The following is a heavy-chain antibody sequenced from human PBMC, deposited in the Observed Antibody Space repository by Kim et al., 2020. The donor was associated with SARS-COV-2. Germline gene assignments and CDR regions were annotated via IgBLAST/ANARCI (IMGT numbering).Heavy chain of an antibody. CDR3: ARAPRSPAYYYDSSGYYFDY. CDR1: GGSISSSNW. D-gene: IGHD3-22*01. V-gene: IGHV4-4*02. J-gene: IGHJ4*02. Sequence: SETLSLTCAVSGGSISSSNWWSWVRQPPGKGLEWIGEIYHSGSTNYNPSLKSRVTISVDKSKNQFSLKLSSVTAADTAVYYCARAPRSPAYYYDSSGYYFDYWGQGTLVTVSS. CDR2: IYHSGST.